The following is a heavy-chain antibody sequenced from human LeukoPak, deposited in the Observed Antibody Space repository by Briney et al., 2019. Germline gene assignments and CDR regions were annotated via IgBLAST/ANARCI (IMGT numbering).Heavy chain of an antibody. J-gene: IGHJ4*02. D-gene: IGHD6-13*01. CDR1: AGSVSNGNYY. CDR2: IYYTGTT. CDR3: ARVEGSSWADY. Sequence: SETLSLTCTVSAGSVSNGNYYWSWLRQPPGKALEWIGYIYYTGTTYYIPSLEGRVTISVDTSKNQFSVKLNSVTAADTAVYYCARVEGSSWADYWGQGTLVTVSS. V-gene: IGHV4-61*01.